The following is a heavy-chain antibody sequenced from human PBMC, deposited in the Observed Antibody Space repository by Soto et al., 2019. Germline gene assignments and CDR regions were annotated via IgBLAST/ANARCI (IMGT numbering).Heavy chain of an antibody. D-gene: IGHD5-18*01. CDR1: GFTFSSYG. Sequence: EVQLLESGGGLVQPGGSLRLSCAASGFTFSSYGMRWVRQAPGKGLEWVSAISGSGGSTDYADFVKGRFTISRDNSKNTLYLQMNSLRVEDTAVYYCAEGRGYSDLFDYWGQGTLVTVSS. CDR3: AEGRGYSDLFDY. V-gene: IGHV3-23*01. CDR2: ISGSGGST. J-gene: IGHJ4*02.